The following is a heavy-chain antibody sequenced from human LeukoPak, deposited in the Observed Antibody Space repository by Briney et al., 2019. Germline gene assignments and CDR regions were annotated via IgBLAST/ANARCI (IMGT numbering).Heavy chain of an antibody. V-gene: IGHV1-18*01. D-gene: IGHD2-2*01. CDR3: ARALKYCSSTSCWGYYYYYYMDV. Sequence: GASVKVSCKASGYTFTSHGISWVRQAPGQGLELMGCISTYNGNTNYAQKLQGRVTMTTDTSTSTAYMELRSLRSDDTAVYYCARALKYCSSTSCWGYYYYYYMDVWGKGTTVTISS. CDR1: GYTFTSHG. CDR2: ISTYNGNT. J-gene: IGHJ6*03.